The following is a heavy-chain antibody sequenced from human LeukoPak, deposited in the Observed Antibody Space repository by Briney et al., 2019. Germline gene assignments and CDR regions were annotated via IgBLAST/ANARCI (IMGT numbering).Heavy chain of an antibody. V-gene: IGHV3-74*01. D-gene: IGHD3-22*01. Sequence: PGGSLRLSCAASGFTFSSYWMHWVRQAPGKGLVWVSRINSDGSSTSYADSVKGRFTISRDNAKNTLYLQMNSLRAEDTAVYYCAKLLVTYYYDSSGYADAFDIWGQGTMVTVSS. CDR2: INSDGSST. CDR1: GFTFSSYW. J-gene: IGHJ3*02. CDR3: AKLLVTYYYDSSGYADAFDI.